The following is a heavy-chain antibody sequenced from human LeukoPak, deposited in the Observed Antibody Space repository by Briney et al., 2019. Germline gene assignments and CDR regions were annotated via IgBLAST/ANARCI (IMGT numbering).Heavy chain of an antibody. CDR1: GGSISSSNW. J-gene: IGHJ3*02. CDR3: ASYHSSSWFGDAFDI. CDR2: ISQSRNT. V-gene: IGHV4-4*02. D-gene: IGHD6-13*01. Sequence: SETLSLTCAVSGGSISSSNWWSWVRPPPGKGLDWIGEISQSRNTIYNPSLKSRVTISLDKSKNQLFLKLSSVTAADTAVYYCASYHSSSWFGDAFDIWGQGTMVTVSS.